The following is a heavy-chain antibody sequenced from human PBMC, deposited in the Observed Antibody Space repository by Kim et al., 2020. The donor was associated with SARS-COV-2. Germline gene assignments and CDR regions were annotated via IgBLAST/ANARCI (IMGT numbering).Heavy chain of an antibody. CDR3: AKDGGYCSSTSCLTFYWYFDL. V-gene: IGHV3-23*01. CDR2: ISGSGGST. D-gene: IGHD2-2*01. Sequence: GGSLRLSCAASGFTFSSYAMSWVRQAPGKGLEWVSAISGSGGSTYYADSVKGRFTISRDNSKNTLYLQMNSLRAEDTAVYYCAKDGGYCSSTSCLTFYWYFDLWGRGTLVTVSS. J-gene: IGHJ2*01. CDR1: GFTFSSYA.